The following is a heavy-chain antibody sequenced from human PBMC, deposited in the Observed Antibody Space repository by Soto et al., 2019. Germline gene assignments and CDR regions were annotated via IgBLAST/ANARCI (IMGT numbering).Heavy chain of an antibody. Sequence: GGSLRLSCAASGFTSSSYGMHWVRQAPGKGLEWVAVISYDGSNKYYADSVKGRFTISRDNSKNTLYLQMNSLRAEDTAVYYCARVVITTLGGYNWFDPWGQGTLVTVSS. CDR1: GFTSSSYG. D-gene: IGHD3-22*01. J-gene: IGHJ5*02. CDR2: ISYDGSNK. V-gene: IGHV3-30*03. CDR3: ARVVITTLGGYNWFDP.